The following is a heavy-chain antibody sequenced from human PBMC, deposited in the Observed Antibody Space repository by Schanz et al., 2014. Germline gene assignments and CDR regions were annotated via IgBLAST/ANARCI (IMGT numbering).Heavy chain of an antibody. CDR2: IYSSGST. Sequence: QVQLQESGPGLEKPSETLSLTCTVSGGSISGYYWTWVRQSPGKGLEWIGYIYSSGSTNYNPSLKSRVTMSVDTSNNQFSLILTSVTAADTAVYYCELITLDRGVRNDYWGQGTLVSVSS. J-gene: IGHJ4*02. V-gene: IGHV4-59*12. CDR1: GGSISGYY. CDR3: ELITLDRGVRNDY. D-gene: IGHD3-10*01.